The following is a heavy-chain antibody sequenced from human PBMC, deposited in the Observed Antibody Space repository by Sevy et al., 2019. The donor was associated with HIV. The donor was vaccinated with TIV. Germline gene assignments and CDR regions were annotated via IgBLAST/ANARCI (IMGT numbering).Heavy chain of an antibody. D-gene: IGHD6-13*01. Sequence: GGSLRLSCVASGFTFRNYDMHWVRQAPGKRLEWVAVIWHDGKNKNYAESVKGRFTIFRDNSKNTLYLEMNSLRVEDTAVFYCARDQGKDAPMDVWGQGTTVTVSS. CDR1: GFTFRNYD. CDR3: ARDQGKDAPMDV. V-gene: IGHV3-33*01. CDR2: IWHDGKNK. J-gene: IGHJ6*02.